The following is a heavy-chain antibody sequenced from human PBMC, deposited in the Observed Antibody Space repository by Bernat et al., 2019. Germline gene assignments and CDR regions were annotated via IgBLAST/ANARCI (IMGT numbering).Heavy chain of an antibody. CDR2: IKSEADGGTT. D-gene: IGHD3-10*01. Sequence: EVQLVESGGGLVKPGGSLRLSCEGSGFTSSNAWMNWVRQAPGKGLEWVARIKSEADGGTTDYAAPVKGRLNISRDDSKNTVYLQMNNLKSEDTAVYYCTASPRLLWFRAIDYWGQGTLVTVSS. CDR1: GFTSSNAW. V-gene: IGHV3-15*01. J-gene: IGHJ4*02. CDR3: TASPRLLWFRAIDY.